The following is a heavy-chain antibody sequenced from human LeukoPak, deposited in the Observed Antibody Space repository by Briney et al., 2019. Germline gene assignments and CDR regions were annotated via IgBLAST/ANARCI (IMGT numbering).Heavy chain of an antibody. J-gene: IGHJ4*02. V-gene: IGHV4-59*07. D-gene: IGHD3-9*01. CDR2: MYYSGST. CDR1: GGSISRYH. CDR3: LAFDWLSHRVDY. Sequence: SDTLSLTCTVWGGSISRYHGSCLRRPPGRGGVWIGYMYYSGSTNFNRSLKSRVTKSLETSKNQFTLTLGYVTASDPAVFYLLAFDWLSHRVDYWGQGPLVTVS.